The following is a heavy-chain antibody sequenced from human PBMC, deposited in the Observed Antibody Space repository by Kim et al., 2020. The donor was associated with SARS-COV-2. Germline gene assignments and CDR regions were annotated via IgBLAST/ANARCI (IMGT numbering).Heavy chain of an antibody. V-gene: IGHV6-1*01. CDR2: TYYRSKWYN. Sequence: SQTLSLTCAISGDSVSSNSAAWNWIRQSPSRGLEWLGRTYYRSKWYNDYAVSVKSRITINPDTSKNQFSLQLNSVTPEDTAVYYCARESIAAAGYLFSNWFDPWGQGTLVTVSS. D-gene: IGHD6-13*01. CDR3: ARESIAAAGYLFSNWFDP. CDR1: GDSVSSNSAA. J-gene: IGHJ5*02.